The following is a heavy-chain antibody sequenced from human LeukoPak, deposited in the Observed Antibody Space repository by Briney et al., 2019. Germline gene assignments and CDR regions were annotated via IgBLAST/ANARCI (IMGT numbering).Heavy chain of an antibody. D-gene: IGHD6-19*01. V-gene: IGHV3-53*04. CDR1: GSTVSSNY. CDR2: IYSGGST. Sequence: GGSLRLSCAASGSTVSSNYMSWVRQAPGKGLEWVSVIYSGGSTYYADSVKGRFTISRHNSKNTLYLQMNSLRAEDTAVYYCARDHTIRIAVAGTAGVDYYYGMDVWGQGTTVTVSS. J-gene: IGHJ6*02. CDR3: ARDHTIRIAVAGTAGVDYYYGMDV.